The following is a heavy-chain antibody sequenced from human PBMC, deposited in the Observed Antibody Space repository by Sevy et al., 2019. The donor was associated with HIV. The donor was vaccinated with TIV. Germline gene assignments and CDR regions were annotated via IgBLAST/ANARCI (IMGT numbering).Heavy chain of an antibody. Sequence: GGSPRLSCAASGFNFSIYGMHWVRQAPGKGLEWVAVICYDGSNKYYADSVKGRFTISRDNSKNTLYLQMNSLRAEDTAVYYCARGRDYRNFDYWGQGTLVTVSS. J-gene: IGHJ4*02. CDR3: ARGRDYRNFDY. D-gene: IGHD4-4*01. CDR1: GFNFSIYG. CDR2: ICYDGSNK. V-gene: IGHV3-33*01.